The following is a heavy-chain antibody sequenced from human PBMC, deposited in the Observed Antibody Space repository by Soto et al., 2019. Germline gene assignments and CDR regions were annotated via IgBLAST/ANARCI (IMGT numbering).Heavy chain of an antibody. V-gene: IGHV3-23*01. CDR1: GFTFSSYA. CDR2: ISGSGGST. D-gene: IGHD3-3*01. Sequence: SLRLSCAASGFTFSSYAMSWVRQAPGKGLEWVSAISGSGGSTYYADSVKGRFTISRDNSKNTLYLQMNSLRAEDTAVYYCAKDLTIFGVPDYWGQGTLVTVSS. J-gene: IGHJ4*02. CDR3: AKDLTIFGVPDY.